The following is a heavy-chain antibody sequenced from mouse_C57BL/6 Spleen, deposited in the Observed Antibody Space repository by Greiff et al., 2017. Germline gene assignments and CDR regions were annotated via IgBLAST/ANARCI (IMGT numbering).Heavy chain of an antibody. J-gene: IGHJ1*03. CDR1: GYTFTEYT. D-gene: IGHD2-4*01. CDR2: FYPGSGSI. CDR3: ARHEEGDYDEGWYFDV. V-gene: IGHV1-62-2*01. Sequence: QVQLKQSGAELVKPGASVKLSCKASGYTFTEYTIHWVKQRSGQGLEWIGWFYPGSGSITYNEKFKDKATLTADKSSSTVYMELSRLTSEDSAVYFCARHEEGDYDEGWYFDVWGTGTTVTVSS.